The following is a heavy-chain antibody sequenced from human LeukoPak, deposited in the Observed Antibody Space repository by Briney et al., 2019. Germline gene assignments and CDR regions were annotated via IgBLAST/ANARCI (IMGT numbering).Heavy chain of an antibody. Sequence: GGSLRLSCAASGFTFSSYWMSWVRQAPGKGLEWVADIKQDGSEKYYVDSVKGRFTISRDNAKNSLYLQMNSLRAEDTAVYYCAKGGEYSSSWYRYYGMDVWGQGTTVTVSS. CDR1: GFTFSSYW. J-gene: IGHJ6*02. V-gene: IGHV3-7*01. D-gene: IGHD6-13*01. CDR2: IKQDGSEK. CDR3: AKGGEYSSSWYRYYGMDV.